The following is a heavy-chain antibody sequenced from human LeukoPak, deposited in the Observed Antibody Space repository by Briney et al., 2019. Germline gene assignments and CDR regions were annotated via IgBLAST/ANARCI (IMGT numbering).Heavy chain of an antibody. CDR1: GYTFTSYD. Sequence: ASVKVSCKASGYTFTSYDINWVRQATGQGLEWMGWISAYNGNTNYAQKLQGRVTMTTDTSTSTAYMELRSLRSDDTAVYYCARNGGSGWNNNWFDPWGQGTLVTVSS. D-gene: IGHD6-19*01. CDR2: ISAYNGNT. V-gene: IGHV1-18*01. J-gene: IGHJ5*02. CDR3: ARNGGSGWNNNWFDP.